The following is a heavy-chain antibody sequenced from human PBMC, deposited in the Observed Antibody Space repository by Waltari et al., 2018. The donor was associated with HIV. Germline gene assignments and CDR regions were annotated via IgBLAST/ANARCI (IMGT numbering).Heavy chain of an antibody. Sequence: QVQLGQSGAEVKKPVASVKVSGTASGYPFSTYGIIWVRQAPGQGLEWMGWITAYNGNTNYAQKLQGRVTMTTDTSTSTAYMELRRLRSDDTAVYCCARGWDTLTDYYTVDYWGQGTLVTVSS. CDR1: GYPFSTYG. D-gene: IGHD3-9*01. CDR2: ITAYNGNT. V-gene: IGHV1-18*01. CDR3: ARGWDTLTDYYTVDY. J-gene: IGHJ4*02.